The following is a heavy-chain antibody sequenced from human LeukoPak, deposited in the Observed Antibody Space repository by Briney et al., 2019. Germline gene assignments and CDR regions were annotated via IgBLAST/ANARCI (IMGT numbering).Heavy chain of an antibody. CDR2: FDPEDGET. Sequence: ASVKVSCTVSGYTLTELSMHWVRQAPGKGLEWMGGFDPEDGETIYAQKFQGRVTMTEDTSTDTAYMELSSLRSEDTAVYYCATSGSRGRIAVAGEGYFDYWGQGTLVTVSS. J-gene: IGHJ4*02. V-gene: IGHV1-24*01. CDR3: ATSGSRGRIAVAGEGYFDY. CDR1: GYTLTELS. D-gene: IGHD6-19*01.